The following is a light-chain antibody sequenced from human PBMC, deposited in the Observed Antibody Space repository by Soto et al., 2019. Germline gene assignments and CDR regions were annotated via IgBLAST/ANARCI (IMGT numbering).Light chain of an antibody. CDR1: SSDVGGYNY. V-gene: IGLV2-14*03. CDR2: DVT. CDR3: SSYTSSKTLL. Sequence: QSALTQPASVSGSPGQSITISCTGTSSDVGGYNYVSWYQHHPGKAPKLMIYDVTNRPSGVSNRFSGSKSGNTASLTISGLQAEDEADYYCSSYTSSKTLLFGGGTKHRP. J-gene: IGLJ2*01.